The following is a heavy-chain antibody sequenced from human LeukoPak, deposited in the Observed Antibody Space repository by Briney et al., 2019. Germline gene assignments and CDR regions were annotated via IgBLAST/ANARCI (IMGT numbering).Heavy chain of an antibody. CDR3: ARALPSSWYYFDY. J-gene: IGHJ4*02. CDR2: ISSSGSTI. Sequence: PGGSLTLSCAASGFGFSSCEMNWVRQAPGKGLEWVSYISSSGSTIHYADSVKGRFTISRDNAKNSLYLQMNSLRAEDTAVYYCARALPSSWYYFDYWGQGTLVTVSS. CDR1: GFGFSSCE. D-gene: IGHD6-13*01. V-gene: IGHV3-48*03.